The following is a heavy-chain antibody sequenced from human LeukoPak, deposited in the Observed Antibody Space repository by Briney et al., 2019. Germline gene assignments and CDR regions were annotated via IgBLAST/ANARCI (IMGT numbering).Heavy chain of an antibody. CDR3: ARLWSGSFYFDS. D-gene: IGHD1-26*01. CDR1: GGSIRTSDW. J-gene: IGHJ4*02. Sequence: SGTLSLTCTVSGGSIRTSDWWSWVRQPPGQGLEWIGEIHHSGNANYNPSLESRVTMSVDKSRNQFSLRLSSVTAADTAVYYCARLWSGSFYFDSWGQGTLVTVSS. CDR2: IHHSGNA. V-gene: IGHV4-4*02.